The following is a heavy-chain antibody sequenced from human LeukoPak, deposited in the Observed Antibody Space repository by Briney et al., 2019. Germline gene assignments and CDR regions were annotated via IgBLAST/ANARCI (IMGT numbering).Heavy chain of an antibody. D-gene: IGHD3-22*01. CDR2: IYTSGST. CDR3: ARAAVNYYDSSGYIVTGAIDY. Sequence: SQTLSLTCTVSGGSISSGSYYWSWIRQPAGKGLEWIGRIYTSGSTNYNPSLKSRVTISVDTSKNQFSLKLSSVTAADTAVYYCARAAVNYYDSSGYIVTGAIDYWGQGTLVTVSS. V-gene: IGHV4-61*02. J-gene: IGHJ4*02. CDR1: GGSISSGSYY.